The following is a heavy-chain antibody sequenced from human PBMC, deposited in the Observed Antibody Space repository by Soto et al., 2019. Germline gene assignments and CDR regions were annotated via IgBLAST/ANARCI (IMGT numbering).Heavy chain of an antibody. CDR3: ARVQSGGGYGFDY. D-gene: IGHD6-25*01. Sequence: QVQLVQSGAEVKKPGSSVKVSCKASGGTFSSYTISWVRQAPGQGLEWMGRIIPILGIANYAQKFQGRVTITADKSTSRAYMALSSLRSEDTAVYYCARVQSGGGYGFDYWCQGTLVTVSS. J-gene: IGHJ4*02. V-gene: IGHV1-69*02. CDR2: IIPILGIA. CDR1: GGTFSSYT.